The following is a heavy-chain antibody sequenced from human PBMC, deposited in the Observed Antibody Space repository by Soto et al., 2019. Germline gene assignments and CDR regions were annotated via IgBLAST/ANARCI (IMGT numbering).Heavy chain of an antibody. J-gene: IGHJ6*02. CDR2: ISGGGSSS. CDR3: AKDLYGGSYYNGGDV. Sequence: EMQLVESGGRLVQPGGSLRLACEASGFTFSSYAMSWVRQAPGKGLEWVTGISGGGSSSYFADSVKGRFTISRDNSKNTLYLQMDRLSAEDTAVYYCAKDLYGGSYYNGGDVWGQGTTVVVSS. V-gene: IGHV3-23*04. D-gene: IGHD3-10*01. CDR1: GFTFSSYA.